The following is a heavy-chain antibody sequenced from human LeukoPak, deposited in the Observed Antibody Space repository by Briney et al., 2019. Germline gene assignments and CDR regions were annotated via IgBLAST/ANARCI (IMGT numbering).Heavy chain of an antibody. Sequence: ASVKVSCKASGGTFSSYAISWVRQAPGQGLEWMGGIIPIFGTAHYAQKFQGRVTITADESTSTAYMKLSSLRSEDTAVYYCARVGMGETNDYWGQGTLVTVSS. CDR1: GGTFSSYA. J-gene: IGHJ4*02. CDR2: IIPIFGTA. CDR3: ARVGMGETNDY. V-gene: IGHV1-69*13. D-gene: IGHD1-14*01.